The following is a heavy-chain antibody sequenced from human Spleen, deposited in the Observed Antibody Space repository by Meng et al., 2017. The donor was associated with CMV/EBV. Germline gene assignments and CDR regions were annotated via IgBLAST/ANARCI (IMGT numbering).Heavy chain of an antibody. CDR3: AAGRYDFWSGSLSYFDY. D-gene: IGHD3-3*01. CDR1: GFTFTSSA. Sequence: KVSCKASGFTFTSSAVQWVRQARGQRLEWIGWIVVGSGNTNYAQKFQERVTITRDMSTSTAYMELSSLRSEDTAVYYCAAGRYDFWSGSLSYFDYWGQGTLVTVSS. J-gene: IGHJ4*02. CDR2: IVVGSGNT. V-gene: IGHV1-58*01.